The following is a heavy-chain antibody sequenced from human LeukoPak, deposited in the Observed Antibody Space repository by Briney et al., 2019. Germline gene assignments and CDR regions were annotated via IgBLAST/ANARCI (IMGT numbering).Heavy chain of an antibody. CDR2: ITGSGGNT. Sequence: PGGSLRLSCVASGFTFSNYAMSWVRQAPGKGLEWASAITGSGGNTYYADSVKGRFTISRDNSKNTVFLQMNRMRAEDTAVYYCAKWGDYDVLTGYFVSDYWGQGTLVTVSS. D-gene: IGHD3-9*01. CDR3: AKWGDYDVLTGYFVSDY. V-gene: IGHV3-23*01. CDR1: GFTFSNYA. J-gene: IGHJ4*02.